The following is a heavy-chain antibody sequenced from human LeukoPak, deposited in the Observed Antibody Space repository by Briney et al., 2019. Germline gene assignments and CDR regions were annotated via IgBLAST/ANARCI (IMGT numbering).Heavy chain of an antibody. CDR3: ARRGYSYGFDY. V-gene: IGHV1-69*06. CDR2: IIPIFGTA. J-gene: IGHJ4*02. D-gene: IGHD5-18*01. CDR1: GGTFSSYA. Sequence: SVKVSCKASGGTFSSYAINWVRQAPGQGLEWMGGIIPIFGTANYAQKFQGRVTITADKSTSTAYMELSSLRSEDTAMYYCARRGYSYGFDYWGQGTLVTVSS.